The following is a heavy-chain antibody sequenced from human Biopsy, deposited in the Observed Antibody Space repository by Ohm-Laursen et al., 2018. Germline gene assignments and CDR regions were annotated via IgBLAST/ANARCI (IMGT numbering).Heavy chain of an antibody. V-gene: IGHV1-69*06. CDR1: GGGFKSYA. Sequence: SSVKVSCKTSGGGFKSYALSWVRQAPGQGLEWLGGIIPITRTVKSAQRLEGRLTITADTSTDTAFLELSSLRAEDTAVYYCAIDGNDFLTDYLKIDQWGQGTLVTVSS. J-gene: IGHJ4*02. CDR3: AIDGNDFLTDYLKIDQ. CDR2: IIPITRTV. D-gene: IGHD3-9*01.